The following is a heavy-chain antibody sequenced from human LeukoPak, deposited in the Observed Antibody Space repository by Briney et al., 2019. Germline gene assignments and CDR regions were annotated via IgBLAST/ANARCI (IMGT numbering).Heavy chain of an antibody. CDR3: ARGPRPYYDFWSGYYGD. Sequence: PSETLSLTCTVSGGSISSYYWSWIRQPPGKGLEWIGYIYYSGSTYYNPSLKSRVTISVDRSKNQFSLKLSSVTAADTAVYYCARGPRPYYDFWSGYYGDWGQGTLVTVSS. CDR1: GGSISSYY. D-gene: IGHD3-3*01. V-gene: IGHV4-59*12. CDR2: IYYSGST. J-gene: IGHJ4*02.